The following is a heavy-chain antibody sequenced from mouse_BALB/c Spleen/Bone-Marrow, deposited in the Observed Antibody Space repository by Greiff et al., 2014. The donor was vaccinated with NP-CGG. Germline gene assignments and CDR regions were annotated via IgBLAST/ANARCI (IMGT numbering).Heavy chain of an antibody. CDR1: GYAFSSYW. J-gene: IGHJ4*01. V-gene: IGHV1-80*01. CDR2: IYPGDGDT. D-gene: IGHD1-1*01. Sequence: QVQLQQSGADLVRPGSSVKISCKASGYAFSSYWMNWVKQRPGQGLEWIGQIYPGDGDTNYNGKFKGKATLTADKSSSTAYMQLSSLTSEDSAVYFCARSLYYGSSYPPYAMHDGGPRTSGSVSS. CDR3: ARSLYYGSSYPPYAMHD.